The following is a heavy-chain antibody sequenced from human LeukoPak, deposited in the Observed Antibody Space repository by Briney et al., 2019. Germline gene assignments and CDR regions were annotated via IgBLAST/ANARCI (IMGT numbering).Heavy chain of an antibody. V-gene: IGHV4-31*03. CDR2: IYYSGST. D-gene: IGHD3-16*01. CDR3: ARDGGGLRPLSFDY. Sequence: SETLSLNCTVSGGSISSGGYYWSWIRQHPGKGLEWIGYIYYSGSTYYNPSLKSRVTISVDTSKNQFSLKLSSVTTADTAVYYCARDGGGLRPLSFDYWGQGTLVTVSS. CDR1: GGSISSGGYY. J-gene: IGHJ4*02.